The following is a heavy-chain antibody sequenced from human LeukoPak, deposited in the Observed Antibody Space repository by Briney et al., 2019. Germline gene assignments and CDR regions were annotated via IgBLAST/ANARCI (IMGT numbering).Heavy chain of an antibody. CDR2: INAYNGNT. CDR3: ARILIQGVWIQRLYYFDY. D-gene: IGHD5-18*01. CDR1: GYTFTSYG. Sequence: ASVKVSCKASGYTFTSYGISWVRQAPGQGLEWMGWINAYNGNTNYAQKLQGRVTMTTDTSTSTAYMELRSLRSDDTAVYYCARILIQGVWIQRLYYFDYWGQGTLVTVSS. J-gene: IGHJ4*02. V-gene: IGHV1-18*01.